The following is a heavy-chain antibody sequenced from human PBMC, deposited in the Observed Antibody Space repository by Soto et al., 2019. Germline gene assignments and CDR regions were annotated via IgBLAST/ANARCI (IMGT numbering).Heavy chain of an antibody. V-gene: IGHV4-39*02. CDR3: ARDWSIAGILNWLVH. CDR1: GASISSNSYY. J-gene: IGHJ5*02. CDR2: IYYTGTT. Sequence: PSETLSLTCTVSGASISSNSYYWGWIRQPPGKGLEWIGSIYYTGTTYYNPSLKSRVTISVDTSKNQFSLKLSSATAADTAVYYRARDWSIAGILNWLVHWGQGTLVTVSS. D-gene: IGHD6-13*01.